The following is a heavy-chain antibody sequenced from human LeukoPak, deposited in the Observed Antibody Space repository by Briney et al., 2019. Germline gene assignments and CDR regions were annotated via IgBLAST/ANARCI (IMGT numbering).Heavy chain of an antibody. CDR2: INPSSGST. J-gene: IGHJ4*02. D-gene: IGHD3-16*01. V-gene: IGHV1-46*01. CDR1: GYTFTSYY. CDR3: ARDNDSRDPPHFDY. Sequence: ASVKVSCKASGYTFTSYYMHWVRQAPGQGLEWVGIINPSSGSTSYAQKFRGRVTLTADKSTRTAYMELSSLRSEDTAVYYCARDNDSRDPPHFDYWGQGALVTVSS.